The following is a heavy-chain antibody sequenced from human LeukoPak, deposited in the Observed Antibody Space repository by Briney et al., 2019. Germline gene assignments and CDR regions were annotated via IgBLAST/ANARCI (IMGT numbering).Heavy chain of an antibody. CDR2: ISSSSPTV. CDR1: GFTFSTYS. J-gene: IGHJ3*02. D-gene: IGHD5-24*01. V-gene: IGHV3-48*01. CDR3: ARDGIWDGYNLDDFDI. Sequence: PGGSLRLSCAGSGFTFSTYSMNWVRQAPGKGLEWVSCISSSSPTVFYAASVKGRFTISRDDAKNSLYLQMNNLRAEDTAVYFWARDGIWDGYNLDDFDIWGQGTMVTVSS.